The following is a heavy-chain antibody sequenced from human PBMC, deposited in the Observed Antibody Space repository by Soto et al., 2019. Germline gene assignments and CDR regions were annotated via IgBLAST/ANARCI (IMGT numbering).Heavy chain of an antibody. J-gene: IGHJ4*02. CDR1: GFTFSAYT. V-gene: IGHV3-23*01. Sequence: EVQLLESGGHLVQPGESLRLSCAASGFTFSAYTMNWVRQAPGKGLEWVSGIGGGGDTYNADSVKGRFTISRDNSNNMLFLQMSNLRAEDTAIYYCAKDRHPDGIWTRDYWGRGTRVTVSS. CDR3: AKDRHPDGIWTRDY. CDR2: IGGGGDT. D-gene: IGHD3-9*01.